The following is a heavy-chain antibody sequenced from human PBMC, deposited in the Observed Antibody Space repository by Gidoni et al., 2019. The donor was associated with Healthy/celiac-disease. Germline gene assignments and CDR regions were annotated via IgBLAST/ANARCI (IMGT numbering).Heavy chain of an antibody. Sequence: QVQLQESGPGLVKPSQTLSLTCTVSGGSISRGSYYWSWNRQPPGKGLEWIGRIYTSGSTNYNPSLKSRVTRSVDTSKNQFSLKLSSVTAADTAVYYCARERGLTPHCGGDCFDAFDIWGQGTMVTVSS. D-gene: IGHD2-21*02. CDR2: IYTSGST. J-gene: IGHJ3*02. CDR3: ARERGLTPHCGGDCFDAFDI. CDR1: GGSISRGSYY. V-gene: IGHV4-61*02.